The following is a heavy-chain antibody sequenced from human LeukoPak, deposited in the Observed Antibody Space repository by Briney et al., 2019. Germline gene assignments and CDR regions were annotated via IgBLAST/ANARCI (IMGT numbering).Heavy chain of an antibody. J-gene: IGHJ4*02. V-gene: IGHV4-59*12. Sequence: PSETLSLTCNVSGGSIRGYYWSWIRQPPGKGLEWIGYIYSSGSTNYNPSLKSRVTMSVDTSKNQFSLKLSSVTAADTAVYYCARLSSLVRGRVVVPAAGYYFDYWGQGTLVTVSS. D-gene: IGHD2-2*01. CDR3: ARLSSLVRGRVVVPAAGYYFDY. CDR2: IYSSGST. CDR1: GGSIRGYY.